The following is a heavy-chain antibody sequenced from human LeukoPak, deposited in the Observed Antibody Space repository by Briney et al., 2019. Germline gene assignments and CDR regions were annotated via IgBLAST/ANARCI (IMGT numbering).Heavy chain of an antibody. D-gene: IGHD2-2*01. Sequence: ASVKVSCKASGYTFTGYYMHWVRQTPGQGLEWMGWINPNSGGTNYAQKFQGRVTMTRDTSISTAYMELSRLRSDDTAVYYCAGYERVVPAAKSGWFDPWGQATLVTVSS. CDR3: AGYERVVPAAKSGWFDP. V-gene: IGHV1-2*02. J-gene: IGHJ5*02. CDR2: INPNSGGT. CDR1: GYTFTGYY.